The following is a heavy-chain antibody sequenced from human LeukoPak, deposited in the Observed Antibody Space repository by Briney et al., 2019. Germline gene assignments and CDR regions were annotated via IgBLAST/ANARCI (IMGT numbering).Heavy chain of an antibody. CDR3: ARVVYCSGGSCHIFAFDI. J-gene: IGHJ3*02. CDR2: ISSSGSSV. V-gene: IGHV3-11*01. Sequence: GGSLRLSCAASGFTFSDYYMSWIRQTPGKGLEWVSYISSSGSSVFYADSVKGRFTISRDNAKNSLSLQVNSLRAEDTAVYYCARVVYCSGGSCHIFAFDIWGQGTMVTVSS. CDR1: GFTFSDYY. D-gene: IGHD2-15*01.